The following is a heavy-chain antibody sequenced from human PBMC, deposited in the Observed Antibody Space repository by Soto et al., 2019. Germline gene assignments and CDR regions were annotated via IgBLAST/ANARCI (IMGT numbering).Heavy chain of an antibody. CDR1: GFTFDDCA. D-gene: IGHD3-9*01. CDR2: ISWNSGSI. V-gene: IGHV3-9*01. Sequence: HPGGSLRLSCAASGFTFDDCAMHWVRQAPGKGLEWVSGISWNSGSIGYADSVKGRFTISRDNAKNSLYLQMNSLRAEDTALYYCAKTGIDYDILTGQEESIAAAGTAVSFDYWGQGTLVTVSS. CDR3: AKTGIDYDILTGQEESIAAAGTAVSFDY. J-gene: IGHJ4*02.